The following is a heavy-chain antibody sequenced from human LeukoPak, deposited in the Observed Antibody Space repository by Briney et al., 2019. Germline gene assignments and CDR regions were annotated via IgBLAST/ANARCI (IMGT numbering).Heavy chain of an antibody. Sequence: GGSLRLSCAASGFTFSSYAMSWVRQAPGKGLEWVSAISGSGGSTYYADSVKGRFTISRDNAKNSLYLQMNSLRAEDTAVYYCASQGDRGYYYYMDVWGKGTTVTVPS. CDR3: ASQGDRGYYYYMDV. J-gene: IGHJ6*03. CDR2: ISGSGGST. V-gene: IGHV3-23*01. D-gene: IGHD2-21*02. CDR1: GFTFSSYA.